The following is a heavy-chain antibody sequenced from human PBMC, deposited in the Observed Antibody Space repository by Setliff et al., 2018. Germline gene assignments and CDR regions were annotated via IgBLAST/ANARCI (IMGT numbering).Heavy chain of an antibody. J-gene: IGHJ4*02. CDR3: AKDRVPDGKWDFDY. CDR1: GFTFGDYS. D-gene: IGHD2-8*01. CDR2: VTQGDNR. V-gene: IGHV3-23*01. Sequence: ASGFTFGDYSTTWVRQAPGKGLEFVSGVTQGDNRYYGDSVKGRFTISRDNSKNTVYLQMNSLRVEDTAIYYCAKDRVPDGKWDFDYWGQGILVTVSS.